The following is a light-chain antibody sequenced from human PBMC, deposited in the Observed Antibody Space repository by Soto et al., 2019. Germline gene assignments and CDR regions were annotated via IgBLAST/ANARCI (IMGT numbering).Light chain of an antibody. V-gene: IGLV1-40*01. CDR2: GNT. CDR1: YSNLGAGYD. CDR3: QSSDSSLSAFHV. Sequence: QLVLTQPPSVSGAPGQRITISCTGSYSNLGAGYDVHWYQQFPGTAPKLLIFGNTKRPSGVPDRFSGSKSGSSASLAITGLQAEDEADYYCQSSDSSLSAFHVFGTGTKLTVL. J-gene: IGLJ1*01.